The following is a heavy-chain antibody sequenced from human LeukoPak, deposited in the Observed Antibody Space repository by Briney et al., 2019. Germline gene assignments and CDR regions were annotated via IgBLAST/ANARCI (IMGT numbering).Heavy chain of an antibody. D-gene: IGHD6-6*01. CDR1: GGSISSLY. V-gene: IGHV4-59*08. CDR2: IYYTGST. CDR3: ARHRAYSSSSPFDY. Sequence: SETLSLTCSVSGGSISSLYWSWIRQPPGKGLEWIGYIYYTGSTNYNPSLKSRVTMFVDMSKNQFSLRLSSVTAADSAVYYCARHRAYSSSSPFDYWGQGTLVTVSS. J-gene: IGHJ4*02.